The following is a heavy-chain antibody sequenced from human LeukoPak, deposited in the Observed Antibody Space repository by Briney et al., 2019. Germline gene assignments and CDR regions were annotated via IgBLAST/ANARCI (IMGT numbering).Heavy chain of an antibody. J-gene: IGHJ3*02. CDR3: ARRRTASDALDI. V-gene: IGHV4-39*01. D-gene: IGHD6-25*01. CDR2: IYYSGST. CDR1: GGSISSSSYY. Sequence: SETLSLTCTVSGGSISSSSYYWGWIRQPPGKGLEWIGSIYYSGSTYYNPSLKSRVTISVDTSKNQFSLKLSSVTAADTAVYYCARRRTASDALDIWGQGTMVTVSS.